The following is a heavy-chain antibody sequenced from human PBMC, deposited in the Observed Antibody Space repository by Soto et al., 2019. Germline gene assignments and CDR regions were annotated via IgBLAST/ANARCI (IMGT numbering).Heavy chain of an antibody. CDR1: GGSISSGGYY. D-gene: IGHD2-2*01. J-gene: IGHJ4*02. CDR3: ARVGVAAVPSFDY. Sequence: TLSLTCTVSGGSISSGGYYWSWIRQHPGKGLEWIGYIYYSGSTYYNPSLKSRVTISVDTSKNQFSLKLSSVTAADTAVYYCARVGVAAVPSFDYWGQGTLVTVSS. V-gene: IGHV4-31*03. CDR2: IYYSGST.